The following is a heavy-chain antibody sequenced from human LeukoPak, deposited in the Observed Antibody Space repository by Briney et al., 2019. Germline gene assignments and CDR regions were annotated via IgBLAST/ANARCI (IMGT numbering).Heavy chain of an antibody. V-gene: IGHV3-23*01. J-gene: IGHJ4*02. CDR1: GFTFSSPG. Sequence: PGGSLRLSCAASGFTFSSPGMNWVRQAPGKGLEWVSGISPNGVITYYADSVKGRFTISRDNSKGTAYLQMNSLRPEDTAVYYCAKDDAWLQYGNWGRGTLVTVSS. D-gene: IGHD5-24*01. CDR2: ISPNGVIT. CDR3: AKDDAWLQYGN.